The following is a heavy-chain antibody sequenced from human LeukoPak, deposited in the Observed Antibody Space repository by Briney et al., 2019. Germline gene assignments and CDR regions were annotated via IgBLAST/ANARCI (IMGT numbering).Heavy chain of an antibody. CDR1: GFTVCSNY. V-gene: IGHV3-53*01. CDR3: ARDDDWNYEDY. CDR2: IYSGGST. D-gene: IGHD1-7*01. Sequence: PGGSLRLSCAASGFTVCSNYMSWVRQAPGKGLEWVSVIYSGGSTYYADSVKGRFTISRDNSKNTLYLQMNSLRAEDTAVYYCARDDDWNYEDYWGQGSLVSVSS. J-gene: IGHJ4*02.